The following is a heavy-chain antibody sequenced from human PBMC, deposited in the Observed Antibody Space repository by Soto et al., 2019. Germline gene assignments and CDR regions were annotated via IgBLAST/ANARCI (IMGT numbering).Heavy chain of an antibody. V-gene: IGHV1-69*01. CDR2: ILPMFDRP. CDR1: GGTFNTYA. Sequence: QVQLVQSEHEVKKPGSAVRVSCKASGGTFNTYAMNWVRQAPGQGLEWMGGILPMFDRPRYAQKFQGRVTITVDEPTTTAYMELSSLRSDDTAVYYCTRSIGSGGVIGGFDYWGQGTLVTVSS. J-gene: IGHJ4*02. D-gene: IGHD3-16*02. CDR3: TRSIGSGGVIGGFDY.